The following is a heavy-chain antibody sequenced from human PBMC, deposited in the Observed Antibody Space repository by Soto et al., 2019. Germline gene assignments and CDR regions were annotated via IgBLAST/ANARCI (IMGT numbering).Heavy chain of an antibody. D-gene: IGHD3-3*01. CDR2: IFSNAEK. CDR1: GFSLSNARMG. V-gene: IGHV2-26*01. CDR3: ARMGHYDFWSGYYFDY. Sequence: QVTLKESGPVLVKPTETLTLTCTVSGFSLSNARMGVSWIRQPPGKALEWLAHIFSNAEKSYSTSLKSRLTSAKDTSKSQVVLTMTNMDPVDTATYYCARMGHYDFWSGYYFDYWGQGTLVTVSS. J-gene: IGHJ4*02.